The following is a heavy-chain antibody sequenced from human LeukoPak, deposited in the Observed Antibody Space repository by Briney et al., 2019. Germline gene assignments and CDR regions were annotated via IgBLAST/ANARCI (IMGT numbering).Heavy chain of an antibody. CDR1: GYTFTSYG. J-gene: IGHJ4*02. D-gene: IGHD3-3*01. CDR3: ARDILYYVFWSGKVGTYFDY. CDR2: ISAYNGNT. Sequence: ASVKVSCKASGYTFTSYGISWVRQAPGQGLEWMGWISAYNGNTNYAQKLQGRVTMTTDTSTSTAYMELRSLRSDDTAVYYCARDILYYVFWSGKVGTYFDYWGQGTRVTVSS. V-gene: IGHV1-18*01.